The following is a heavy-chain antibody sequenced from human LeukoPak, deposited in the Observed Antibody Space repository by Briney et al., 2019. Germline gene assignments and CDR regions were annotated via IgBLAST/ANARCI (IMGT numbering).Heavy chain of an antibody. CDR3: ARVKGESGTSYRSIDH. D-gene: IGHD3-10*01. V-gene: IGHV3-7*03. CDR1: GFIFDAYW. J-gene: IGHJ5*02. Sequence: GGSLRLSCAASGFIFDAYWMNWVRQAPGKGLEWVADMNQDGSEKYYVDSVKGRFSISRDNAKSSLYLQMNSLRVDDTAVYFCARVKGESGTSYRSIDHWGQGTLVTVSS. CDR2: MNQDGSEK.